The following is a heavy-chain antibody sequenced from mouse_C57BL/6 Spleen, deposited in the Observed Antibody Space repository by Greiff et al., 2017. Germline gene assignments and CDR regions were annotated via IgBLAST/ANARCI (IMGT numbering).Heavy chain of an antibody. J-gene: IGHJ2*01. D-gene: IGHD2-4*01. CDR3: ARLYYDPYYFDY. CDR2: IYPGDGDT. CDR1: GYAFSSYW. Sequence: QVQLQQSGAELVKPGASVKISCKASGYAFSSYWMNWVKQRPGKGLEWIGQIYPGDGDTNYNGKFTGKATLTADKSSSTAYMQLSSLTSEDSAVYFCARLYYDPYYFDYWGQGTTLTVSS. V-gene: IGHV1-80*01.